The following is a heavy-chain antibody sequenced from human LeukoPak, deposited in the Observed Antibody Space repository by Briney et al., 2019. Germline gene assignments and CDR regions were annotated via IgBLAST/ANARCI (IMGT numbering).Heavy chain of an antibody. CDR1: GYTFTGYY. Sequence: ASVKVSCKASGYTFTGYYMHWVRQAPGQGLEWMGWINPNSGGTNYAQTFQGRVTMTRDTSISTAYMELSRLRSDDTAVYYCASLAAAKPFDYWGQGTLVTVSS. CDR3: ASLAAAKPFDY. D-gene: IGHD6-13*01. CDR2: INPNSGGT. J-gene: IGHJ4*02. V-gene: IGHV1-2*02.